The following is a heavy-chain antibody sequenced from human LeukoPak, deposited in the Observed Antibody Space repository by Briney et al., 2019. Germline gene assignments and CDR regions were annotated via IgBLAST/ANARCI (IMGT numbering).Heavy chain of an antibody. Sequence: GGSLRLSCAASGFTFSSYGMHWVRQAPGKGLEWVAVIRYDGSNKYYADSVKGRFTISRDNSKNTLYLQMNSLRAEDTAVYYCAKDGLVERYYDLWSGGNDAFDIWGQGTMVIVSS. CDR2: IRYDGSNK. V-gene: IGHV3-30*02. J-gene: IGHJ3*02. CDR1: GFTFSSYG. CDR3: AKDGLVERYYDLWSGGNDAFDI. D-gene: IGHD3-3*01.